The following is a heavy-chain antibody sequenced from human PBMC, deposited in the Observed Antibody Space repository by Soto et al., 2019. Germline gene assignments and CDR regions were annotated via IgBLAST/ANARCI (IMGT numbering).Heavy chain of an antibody. D-gene: IGHD6-19*01. Sequence: GGSLRLSCAASGFTFSSYAMSWVRQAPGKGLEWVSAISGSGGSTYYADSVKGRFTISRDNSKNTLYLQMNSLRAEDTAVYYCAKGVTEWLSNRESGYYFDYWGQGTLVTVSS. CDR1: GFTFSSYA. CDR2: ISGSGGST. CDR3: AKGVTEWLSNRESGYYFDY. V-gene: IGHV3-23*01. J-gene: IGHJ4*02.